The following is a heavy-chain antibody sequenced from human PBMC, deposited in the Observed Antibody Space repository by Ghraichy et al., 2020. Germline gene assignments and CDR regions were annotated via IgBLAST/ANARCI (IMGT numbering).Heavy chain of an antibody. CDR3: AKDVGNSMMFDY. J-gene: IGHJ4*01. D-gene: IGHD1/OR15-1a*01. CDR2: INENGVNT. CDR1: GLAFSNYA. V-gene: IGHV3-23*01. Sequence: GGSLRLSCAASGLAFSNYAMAWVRQAPGKGLEWVSTINENGVNTPYADSVRGRFTISRDNSKNTMFLQMNSLRAEDTALYYWAKDVGNSMMFDYWGQGTLVTVSS.